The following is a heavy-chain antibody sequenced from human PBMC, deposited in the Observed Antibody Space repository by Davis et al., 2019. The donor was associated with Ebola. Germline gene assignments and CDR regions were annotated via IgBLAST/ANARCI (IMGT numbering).Heavy chain of an antibody. CDR3: ARRGSSGSYDFDY. CDR1: GGSISSGGYY. CDR2: IYYSGST. J-gene: IGHJ4*02. Sequence: PSETLSLTCTVSGGSISSGGYYWSWIRQHPGKGLEWIGYIYYSGSTYYNPSLKSRVTISVDTSKNQFSLKLSSVTAADTAVYYCARRGSSGSYDFDYWGQGTLVTVSS. D-gene: IGHD1-26*01. V-gene: IGHV4-31*03.